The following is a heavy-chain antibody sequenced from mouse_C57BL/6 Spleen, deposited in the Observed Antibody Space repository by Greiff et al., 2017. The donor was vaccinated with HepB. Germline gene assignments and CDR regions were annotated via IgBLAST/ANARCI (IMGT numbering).Heavy chain of an antibody. D-gene: IGHD2-3*01. CDR2: IYPGDGDT. V-gene: IGHV1-80*01. Sequence: VKLMESGAELVKPGASVKISCKASGYAFSSYWMNWVKQRPGKGLEWIGQIYPGDGDTNYNGKFKGKATLTADKSSSTAYMQLSSLPSEDSAVYFCARWDGYYDAMDYWGQGTSVTVSS. CDR3: ARWDGYYDAMDY. J-gene: IGHJ4*01. CDR1: GYAFSSYW.